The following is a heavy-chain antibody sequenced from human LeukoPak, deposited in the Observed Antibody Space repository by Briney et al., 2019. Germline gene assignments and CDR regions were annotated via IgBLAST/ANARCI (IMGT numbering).Heavy chain of an antibody. V-gene: IGHV3-30*18. D-gene: IGHD5-12*01. CDR2: ISYDGSNK. Sequence: GGSLRLSCAASGFTFSSYGMHWVRQAPGKGLEWVAVISYDGSNKYYADSVKGRFTISRDNSKNTLYLQMNSLRAEDTAVYYCAKDGYSGYDVFDYWGQGTLVTVSS. CDR3: AKDGYSGYDVFDY. CDR1: GFTFSSYG. J-gene: IGHJ4*02.